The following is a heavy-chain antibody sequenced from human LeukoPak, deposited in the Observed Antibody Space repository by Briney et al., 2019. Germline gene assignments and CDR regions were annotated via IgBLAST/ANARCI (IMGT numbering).Heavy chain of an antibody. CDR1: GYTFSSYS. Sequence: PGGSLRLSCAASGYTFSSYSMNWVRQAPGKGLGWVSYISSSSSTIYYADSVKGRFTISRDNAKNSLYLQMNSLRAEDTAVYYCARERYGSGSYYDYYYYYMDVWGKGTTVTVSS. V-gene: IGHV3-48*04. J-gene: IGHJ6*03. CDR3: ARERYGSGSYYDYYYYYMDV. CDR2: ISSSSSTI. D-gene: IGHD3-10*01.